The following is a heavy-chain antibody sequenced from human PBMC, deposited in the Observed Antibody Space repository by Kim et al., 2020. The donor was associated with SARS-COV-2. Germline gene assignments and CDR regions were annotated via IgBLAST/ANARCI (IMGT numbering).Heavy chain of an antibody. CDR1: GFTFSSYS. CDR2: INTSSSTI. V-gene: IGHV3-48*04. D-gene: IGHD6-19*01. Sequence: GGSLRLSCAASGFTFSSYSMNWVRQAPGKGLEWVSYINTSSSTIYYADSVKGRFTISRDDAKNSLYLQINSLRAEDTALYYCARTDGLAVAAKRLFYFDSWCQGTLVTVTS. J-gene: IGHJ4*02. CDR3: ARTDGLAVAAKRLFYFDS.